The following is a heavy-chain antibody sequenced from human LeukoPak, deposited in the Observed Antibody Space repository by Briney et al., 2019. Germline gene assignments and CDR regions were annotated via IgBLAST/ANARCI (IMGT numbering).Heavy chain of an antibody. V-gene: IGHV3-23*01. CDR3: AKCGGDYYYYYYMDV. CDR1: GFTFSSYA. J-gene: IGHJ6*03. Sequence: PGGSLRLSCAASGFTFSSYAMRWVRQAPGKGLEWVSGISGSGGSTYCADSVKGRFTISRDNSKNTLYLQMNSLRAEDTAVYYCAKCGGDYYYYYYMDVWGKGTTVTVSS. CDR2: ISGSGGST. D-gene: IGHD2-21*02.